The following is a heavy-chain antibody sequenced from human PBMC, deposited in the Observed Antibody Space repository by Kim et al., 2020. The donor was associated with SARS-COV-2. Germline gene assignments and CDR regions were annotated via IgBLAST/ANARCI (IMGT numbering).Heavy chain of an antibody. D-gene: IGHD3-3*01. Sequence: GGSLRLSCTASGFTFGDYAMSWFRQAPGKGLEWVGFIRSKAYGGTTEYAASVKGRFTISRDDSKSIAYLQMNSLKTEDTAVYYCTRIGGYDFWSGYYPHYYYGMDVWGQGTTVTVSS. J-gene: IGHJ6*02. CDR2: IRSKAYGGTT. CDR1: GFTFGDYA. V-gene: IGHV3-49*03. CDR3: TRIGGYDFWSGYYPHYYYGMDV.